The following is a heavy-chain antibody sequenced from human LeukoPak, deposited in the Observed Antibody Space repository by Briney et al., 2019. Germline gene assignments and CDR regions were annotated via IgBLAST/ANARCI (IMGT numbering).Heavy chain of an antibody. D-gene: IGHD3-10*01. CDR1: GFTFSDYY. CDR3: TRHRYYGSGSYYN. Sequence: GGSLRLSCAASGFTFSDYYMSWIRQAPGKGLEWVSYISSSGSTIYYADSVKGRFTISRDNAKNSLYLQMNSLRAEDTAVYYCTRHRYYGSGSYYNWGQGTLVTVSS. J-gene: IGHJ4*02. V-gene: IGHV3-11*01. CDR2: ISSSGSTI.